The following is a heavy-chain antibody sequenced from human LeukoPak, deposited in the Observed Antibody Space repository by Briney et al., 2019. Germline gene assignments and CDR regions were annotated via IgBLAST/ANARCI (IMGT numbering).Heavy chain of an antibody. J-gene: IGHJ4*02. CDR2: ISWNSGSI. V-gene: IGHV3-9*01. Sequence: PGGSLRLSCAASGFTFDDYAMRWVRQAPGKGLEWVSGISWNSGSIGYADSVKGRFTISRDNAKNSLYLQMNSLRAEDTALYYCAKDRLRLGELSFYFDYWGQGTLVTVSS. D-gene: IGHD3-16*02. CDR1: GFTFDDYA. CDR3: AKDRLRLGELSFYFDY.